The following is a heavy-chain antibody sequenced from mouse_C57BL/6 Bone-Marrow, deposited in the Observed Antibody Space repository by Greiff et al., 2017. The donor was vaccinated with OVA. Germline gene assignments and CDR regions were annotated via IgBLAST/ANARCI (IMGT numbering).Heavy chain of an antibody. J-gene: IGHJ4*01. D-gene: IGHD1-1*01. V-gene: IGHV1-72*01. CDR3: AYYGSSWGYAMDY. Sequence: QVQLQQPGAELVKPGASVKLSCKASGYTFTSYWMHWVKQRPGRGLEWIGRIDPNSGGTKYNEKFKSKATLTVDKPSSTAYMQLSSLTSEDSAVYYCAYYGSSWGYAMDYWGQGTSVTVSS. CDR2: IDPNSGGT. CDR1: GYTFTSYW.